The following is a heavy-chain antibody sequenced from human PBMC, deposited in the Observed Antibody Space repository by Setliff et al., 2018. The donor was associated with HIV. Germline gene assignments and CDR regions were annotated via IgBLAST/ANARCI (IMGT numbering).Heavy chain of an antibody. CDR1: GGSFSGYY. V-gene: IGHV4-34*01. Sequence: SETLSLTCAVYGGSFSGYYWSWIRQPPGKGLEWIGEINHSGSTNYNPSLKSRVTISVDTSKNQFSLKLSSVTAADTAVYYCVRVPDYWGQGTLVNVSS. J-gene: IGHJ4*02. CDR3: VRVPDY. CDR2: INHSGST.